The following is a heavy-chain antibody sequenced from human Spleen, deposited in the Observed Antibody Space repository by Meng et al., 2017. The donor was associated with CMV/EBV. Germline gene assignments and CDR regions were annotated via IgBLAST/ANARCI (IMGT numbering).Heavy chain of an antibody. CDR2: ISSSGSTI. CDR3: ASSLIAAAGTDYYYYGMDV. Sequence: FSDYYMSWIRQAPGKGLEWVSYISSSGSTIYYADSVKGRFTISRDNAKNSLYLQMNSLRAEDTAVYYCASSLIAAAGTDYYYYGMDVWGQGTTVTVSS. J-gene: IGHJ6*02. V-gene: IGHV3-11*04. CDR1: FSDYY. D-gene: IGHD6-13*01.